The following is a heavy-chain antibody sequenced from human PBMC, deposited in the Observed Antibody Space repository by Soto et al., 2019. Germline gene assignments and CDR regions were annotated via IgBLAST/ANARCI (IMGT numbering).Heavy chain of an antibody. D-gene: IGHD6-19*01. J-gene: IGHJ4*02. Sequence: GGSLRLSCAASGFTFSNAWINWVRQAPGKGLEWVGRVKSKTHGGTTDFAASVKGRFAISRDDSKNTLYLQMNSLKTEDTAVYYCTTTSRSGWSSWGQGALVTVSS. V-gene: IGHV3-15*07. CDR3: TTTSRSGWSS. CDR1: GFTFSNAW. CDR2: VKSKTHGGTT.